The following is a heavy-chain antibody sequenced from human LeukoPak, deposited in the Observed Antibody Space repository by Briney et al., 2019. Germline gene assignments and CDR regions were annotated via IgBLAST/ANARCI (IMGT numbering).Heavy chain of an antibody. CDR2: ISRDGLTK. D-gene: IGHD3-16*01. Sequence: GGSLSLSCAASGFTFRNYGMHWVRQAPGKGLEWVAVISRDGLTKYYADSVKGRFTLHRDSSRNTLYLEMNSLRDEDTAVYYCAKEGTWGNWYFDLWGRGTLVIVTS. CDR1: GFTFRNYG. V-gene: IGHV3-30*18. CDR3: AKEGTWGNWYFDL. J-gene: IGHJ2*01.